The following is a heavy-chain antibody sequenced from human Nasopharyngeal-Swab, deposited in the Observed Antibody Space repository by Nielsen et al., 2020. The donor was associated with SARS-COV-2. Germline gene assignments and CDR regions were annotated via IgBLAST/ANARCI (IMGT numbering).Heavy chain of an antibody. CDR2: INHSGST. CDR1: GGSFSGYY. V-gene: IGHV4-34*01. CDR3: ARGLGNWYFDL. J-gene: IGHJ2*01. Sequence: SETLSLTCAVYGGSFSGYYWSWIRQPPGKGLEWIGEINHSGSTNYNPSLESRVTISVDTSKNQFSLKLSSVTAADTAVYCCARGLGNWYFDLWGRGTLVTVSS. D-gene: IGHD7-27*01.